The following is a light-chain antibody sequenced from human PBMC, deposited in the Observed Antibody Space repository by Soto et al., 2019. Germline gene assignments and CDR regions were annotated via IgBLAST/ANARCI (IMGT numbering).Light chain of an antibody. J-gene: IGKJ1*01. V-gene: IGKV4-1*01. CDR1: QSVLDNSYNKNY. CDR2: WAS. Sequence: DIVMTQSPDSLAVSLGERATVNCKSSQSVLDNSYNKNYLSWYQQKKGQPPKLLIYWASTREPGVPDRFSGSESGTDFTLTISSLQAEDVAVYYCQQYRYTPWTFGQGTKVEIK. CDR3: QQYRYTPWT.